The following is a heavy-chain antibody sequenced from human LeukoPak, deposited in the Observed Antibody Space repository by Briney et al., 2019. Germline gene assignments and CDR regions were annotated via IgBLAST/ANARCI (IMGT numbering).Heavy chain of an antibody. CDR3: ARRRDTSMDY. CDR2: IYPADSDT. D-gene: IGHD5-18*01. Sequence: KGGESRKISCQGSGYTFTNHWIAWVRQMPGKGLEWMGIIYPADSDTKYSPSFQGHGPISRDKSINTAYLQWSSLKATDTAIYYCARRRDTSMDYGGQGTLVTVSS. J-gene: IGHJ4*02. CDR1: GYTFTNHW. V-gene: IGHV5-51*01.